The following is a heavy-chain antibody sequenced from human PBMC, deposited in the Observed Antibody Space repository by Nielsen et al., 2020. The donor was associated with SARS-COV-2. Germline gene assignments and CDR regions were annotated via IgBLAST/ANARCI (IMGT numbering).Heavy chain of an antibody. CDR1: GGSISSYY. J-gene: IGHJ6*02. V-gene: IGHV4-59*01. CDR2: IYYSGST. D-gene: IGHD4-11*01. CDR3: ARGTTVTYYGMDV. Sequence: SETLSLTCTVSGGSISSYYWSWIRQPPGKGLEWIGYIYYSGSTNYNPSLKSRVTISVDTSKNQFSLKLSSVTAADTAVYYCARGTTVTYYGMDVWGQGTTVTVPS.